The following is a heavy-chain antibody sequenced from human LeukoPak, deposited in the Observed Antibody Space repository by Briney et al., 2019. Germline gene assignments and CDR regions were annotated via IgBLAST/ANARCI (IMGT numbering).Heavy chain of an antibody. CDR2: ISSSSSYI. J-gene: IGHJ6*03. V-gene: IGHV3-21*01. D-gene: IGHD1-7*01. CDR1: GFTFSSYS. Sequence: GGSLRLSCAASGFTFSSYSMNWVRQAPGKGLEWVSSISSSSSYIYYADSVKGRFTISRDNAKNSLYLQMNSLRAEDTAVYYCAREETGTWDYYYYMDAWGKGTTVTVSS. CDR3: AREETGTWDYYYYMDA.